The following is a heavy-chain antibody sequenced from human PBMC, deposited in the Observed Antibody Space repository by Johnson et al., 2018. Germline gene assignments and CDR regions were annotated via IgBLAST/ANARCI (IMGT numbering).Heavy chain of an antibody. D-gene: IGHD1-26*01. J-gene: IGHJ1*01. CDR1: GGSFSGCC. CDR2: INHGGST. CDR3: ARELGPRGRWTPWDF. Sequence: QVQLQQWGAGLLKPSETLSLICGVYGGSFSGCCWTWIRQPPGKGLEWIGEINHGGSTNYNSSLKSRATKSIDTSTNQFSLKLSSLTAPDTAVYYCARELGPRGRWTPWDFWGQGKLVTVFS. V-gene: IGHV4-34*01.